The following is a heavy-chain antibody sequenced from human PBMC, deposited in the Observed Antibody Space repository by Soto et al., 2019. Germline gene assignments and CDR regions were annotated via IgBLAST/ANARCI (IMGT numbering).Heavy chain of an antibody. Sequence: EVPLLESGGGLVQPGGSLRLSCAASGFTFGSYAMSWVRQAPGRGLELVSGSSAGGSRTYYADCVKGRFTISRDNSKTTLVLQLNSLRAEETAVYYCANARSYGDDPYYFDYWGQGTRVTVSS. CDR3: ANARSYGDDPYYFDY. CDR1: GFTFGSYA. D-gene: IGHD4-17*01. CDR2: SSAGGSRT. V-gene: IGHV3-23*01. J-gene: IGHJ4*02.